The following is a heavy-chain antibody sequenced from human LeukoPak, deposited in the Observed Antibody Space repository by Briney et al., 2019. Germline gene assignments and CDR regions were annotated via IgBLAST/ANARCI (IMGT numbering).Heavy chain of an antibody. D-gene: IGHD3-10*01. J-gene: IGHJ4*02. V-gene: IGHV1-46*01. Sequence: ASVKVSCKASGYTFTSYYMNWVRQAPGQGLEWMGMINPSGGSTSYAQKFQGRVTVTRDTSTTTAYMELRSLRSDDTAVYYCARDGLLWFGERGYWGQGTLVTVSS. CDR2: INPSGGST. CDR1: GYTFTSYY. CDR3: ARDGLLWFGERGY.